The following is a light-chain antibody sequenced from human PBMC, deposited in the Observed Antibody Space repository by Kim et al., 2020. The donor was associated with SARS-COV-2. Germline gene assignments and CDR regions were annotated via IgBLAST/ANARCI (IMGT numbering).Light chain of an antibody. Sequence: VSPGERATLSCRASQSIRGDLAWYQQKPGQAPRLLIYDGNARATGIPARFSGTGSGTEFTLTISSLQSEDFAIYFCLQYNNWPPYTFGQGTKLEI. CDR1: QSIRGD. J-gene: IGKJ2*01. CDR2: DGN. CDR3: LQYNNWPPYT. V-gene: IGKV3-15*01.